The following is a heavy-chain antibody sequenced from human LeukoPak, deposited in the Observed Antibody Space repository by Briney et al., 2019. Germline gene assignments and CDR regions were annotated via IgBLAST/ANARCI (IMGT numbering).Heavy chain of an antibody. D-gene: IGHD3-22*01. J-gene: IGHJ4*02. Sequence: SGPTLVNPTQTLTLTCTFSGFSLSTRGMCVSWIRQPPGKALEWLARIDWDDDKYYSTSLKTRLTISKDTSKNQVVLTVANMDPVDTATYYCVGVNYYDTSLGFAWGQGTLVTVSS. CDR3: VGVNYYDTSLGFA. V-gene: IGHV2-70*11. CDR2: IDWDDDK. CDR1: GFSLSTRGMC.